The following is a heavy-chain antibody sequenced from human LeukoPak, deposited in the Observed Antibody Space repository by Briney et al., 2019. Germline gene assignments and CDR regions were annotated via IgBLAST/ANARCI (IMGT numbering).Heavy chain of an antibody. V-gene: IGHV4-30-4*01. J-gene: IGHJ6*04. CDR2: IYYSGST. D-gene: IGHD2-15*01. CDR3: GRAKALLYYYYGMDV. CDR1: GGSISSGDYY. Sequence: PSQTLSLTCTVSGGSISSGDYYWSWIRQPPGKGLEWIGYIYYSGSTYYNPSLKSRVTISADTSKNQFSLKLSSVTAADTAVYYCGRAKALLYYYYGMDVWGKGTTVTVSS.